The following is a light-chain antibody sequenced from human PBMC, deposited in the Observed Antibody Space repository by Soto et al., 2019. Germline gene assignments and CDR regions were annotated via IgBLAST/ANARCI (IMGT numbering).Light chain of an antibody. CDR3: QQYDTHPLT. V-gene: IGKV1-16*02. J-gene: IGKJ4*01. CDR1: QGISNH. Sequence: DIQMTQSPSSLSASVGDRVTITCRASQGISNHLAWFQQKPGKAPKSLIYAASSLKSGVPSKFSGSGSGTDFTLTISNLQPEDFATYYCQQYDTHPLTFGGGTKVEIK. CDR2: AAS.